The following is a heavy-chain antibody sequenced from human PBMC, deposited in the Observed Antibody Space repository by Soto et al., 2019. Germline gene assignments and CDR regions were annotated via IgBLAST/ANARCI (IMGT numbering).Heavy chain of an antibody. D-gene: IGHD5-12*01. CDR3: AKDGGADGYFGNWLDP. J-gene: IGHJ5*02. CDR1: GGTFSNYA. CDR2: IIPIFGTT. Sequence: QVQLVQSGAEVKKPGSSVKVSCKASGGTFSNYAITWVRQAPGLGLEWVGRIIPIFGTTNVAQKFQGRVTITADESTTTAYMELSGLRSDDTDVYYCAKDGGADGYFGNWLDPWGQGTLVTVSS. V-gene: IGHV1-69*15.